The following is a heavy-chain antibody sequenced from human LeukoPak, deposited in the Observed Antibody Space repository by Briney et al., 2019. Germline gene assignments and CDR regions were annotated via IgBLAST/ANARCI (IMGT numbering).Heavy chain of an antibody. D-gene: IGHD3-10*01. J-gene: IGHJ5*02. Sequence: SVKVSCKASGYTVTSYYMHWVRQAPGQGLEWMGGIIPIFGTANYAQKFQGRVTITADESTSTAYMELSSLRSEDTAVYYCARDDPRGPYGGDWFDPWGQGTLVTVSS. CDR1: GYTVTSYY. CDR3: ARDDPRGPYGGDWFDP. CDR2: IIPIFGTA. V-gene: IGHV1-69*13.